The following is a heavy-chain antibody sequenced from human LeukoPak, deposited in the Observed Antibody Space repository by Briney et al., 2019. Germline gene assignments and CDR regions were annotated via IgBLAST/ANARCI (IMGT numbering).Heavy chain of an antibody. CDR3: ARSVYYYDSSGYYYFDY. CDR2: IYHSGST. V-gene: IGHV4-59*11. CDR1: GGSISSHY. J-gene: IGHJ4*02. Sequence: PSETPSLTCTVSGGSISSHYGSWIRQPPGKGLEWIGYIYHSGSTNYNPSLKSRVTISVDTSKNQFSLKLSSVTAADTAVYYCARSVYYYDSSGYYYFDYWGQGTLVTVSS. D-gene: IGHD3-22*01.